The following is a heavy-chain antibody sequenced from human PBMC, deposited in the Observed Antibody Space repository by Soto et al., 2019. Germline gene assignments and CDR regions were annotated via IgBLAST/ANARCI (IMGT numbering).Heavy chain of an antibody. CDR2: ISAYDGKT. D-gene: IGHD3-3*01. CDR1: GYTFTSYG. Sequence: ASVKVSCKASGYTFTSYGISWVRQAPGQGLELMGWISAYDGKTTYAEKFQGRVTMTTDAFTSTAYMELRSLRSDDTAVYYCARDPHEYWTSYWFDPWGQGTLVTVSS. V-gene: IGHV1-18*01. J-gene: IGHJ5*02. CDR3: ARDPHEYWTSYWFDP.